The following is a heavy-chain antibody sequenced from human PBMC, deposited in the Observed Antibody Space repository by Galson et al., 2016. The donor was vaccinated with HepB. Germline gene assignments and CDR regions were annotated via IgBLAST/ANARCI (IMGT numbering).Heavy chain of an antibody. J-gene: IGHJ4*02. D-gene: IGHD1-1*01. CDR2: ISTRRTT. CDR3: AKERLVRRIFDH. CDR1: GFVVSNFG. V-gene: IGHV3-23*01. Sequence: SLRLSCAASGFVVSNFGLSWVRQAPGKGLEWVASISTRRTTYYSDSVQGRFTISRDNSNNTLYLQMNSLRAEDTAVYYCAKERLVRRIFDHWGQGTLLTVSS.